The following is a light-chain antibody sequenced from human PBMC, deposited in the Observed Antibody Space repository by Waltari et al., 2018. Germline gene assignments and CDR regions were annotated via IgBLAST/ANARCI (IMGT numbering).Light chain of an antibody. J-gene: IGKJ1*01. CDR1: HSVSSNY. Sequence: TVLTQSPGTLSLSPGERATLSCRASHSVSSNYLAWYQQKPGQAPRLLIYGASSRATCSPDNFSGSGSGTDFTLTISRLGPEDFAVYDCHQYGSSPQTFGQGTKVEIK. CDR3: HQYGSSPQT. CDR2: GAS. V-gene: IGKV3-20*01.